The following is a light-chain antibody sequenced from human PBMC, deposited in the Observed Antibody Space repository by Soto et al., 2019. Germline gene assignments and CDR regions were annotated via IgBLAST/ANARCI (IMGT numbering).Light chain of an antibody. CDR2: DAS. J-gene: IGKJ1*01. Sequence: DVQKTQSPSSLSVSVGDRVSITCRASQSISKWLAWHQQKPGKAPKLLIYDASTLQSGVPPRFSGSGSGTEFTLTVSSLQPDDIATYYCQQYSSYSAWTFGEGTKVDIK. V-gene: IGKV1-5*01. CDR1: QSISKW. CDR3: QQYSSYSAWT.